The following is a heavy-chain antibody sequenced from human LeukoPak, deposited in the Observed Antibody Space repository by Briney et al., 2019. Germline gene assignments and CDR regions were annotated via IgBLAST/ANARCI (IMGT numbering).Heavy chain of an antibody. D-gene: IGHD6-13*01. V-gene: IGHV3-21*01. J-gene: IGHJ4*02. CDR2: ITTSSTYI. CDR1: GFTFSSYS. Sequence: GGSLRLSCAASGFTFSSYSMSWVRQAPGKGLEWVSSITTSSTYISYADSVKGRFTISRDNAKNSLYLQMNSLRVEDTAVYYCARDSRGSSWFFDYWGQGALVTVSS. CDR3: ARDSRGSSWFFDY.